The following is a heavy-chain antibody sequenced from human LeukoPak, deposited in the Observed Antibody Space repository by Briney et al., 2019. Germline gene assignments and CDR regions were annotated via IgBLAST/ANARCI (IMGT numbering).Heavy chain of an antibody. CDR3: ARDLNGNVVPAAINWFDP. J-gene: IGHJ5*02. D-gene: IGHD2-2*02. CDR1: GYTFTSYG. Sequence: ASVKVSRKASGYTFTSYGISWVRQAPGQGLEWMGWISAYNGNTNYAQKLQGRVTMTTDTSTSTAYMELRSLRSDDTAVYYCARDLNGNVVPAAINWFDPWGQGTLVTVSS. CDR2: ISAYNGNT. V-gene: IGHV1-18*01.